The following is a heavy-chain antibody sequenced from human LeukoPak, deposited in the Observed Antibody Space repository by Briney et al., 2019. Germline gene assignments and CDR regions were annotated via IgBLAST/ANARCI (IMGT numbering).Heavy chain of an antibody. D-gene: IGHD3-22*01. CDR1: GFTFSSYA. CDR2: ISGSGGST. V-gene: IGHV3-23*01. J-gene: IGHJ6*03. CDR3: AKEEVVVITYYYYYYMDV. Sequence: PGGSLRLSCAASGFTFSSYAMSWVRQAPGKGLEWVSAISGSGGSTYYADSVKGRFTISRDNSKNTLYLQMNSLRAEDTAVYYCAKEEVVVITYYYYYYMDVWGKGTTVTISS.